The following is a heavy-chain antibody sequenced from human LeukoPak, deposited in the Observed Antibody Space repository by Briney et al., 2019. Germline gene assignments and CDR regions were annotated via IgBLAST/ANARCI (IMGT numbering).Heavy chain of an antibody. V-gene: IGHV4-34*01. Sequence: SETLSLTCAVYGGSFSGYYWSWIRQPPGKGLEWIGEINHSGSTNYNPSLKSRVTISVDTSKNQFSLKLSSVTAADTAVYYCARGGDYFDCWGQGTLVTVSS. CDR3: ARGGDYFDC. CDR1: GGSFSGYY. CDR2: INHSGST. J-gene: IGHJ4*02.